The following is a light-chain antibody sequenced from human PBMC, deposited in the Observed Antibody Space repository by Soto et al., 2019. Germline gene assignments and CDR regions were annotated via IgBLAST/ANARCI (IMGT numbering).Light chain of an antibody. J-gene: IGKJ4*01. CDR1: QSVSSN. Sequence: EIVMTQSPATLSASPLEGANLSCRASQSVSSNLAWYQQKPGQAPRLLIYGASTRATGIPARFSGSGSGTEFTLTISSLQSEDFAVYYCQQYNNWPLTFGGGPKVDI. CDR2: GAS. V-gene: IGKV3-15*01. CDR3: QQYNNWPLT.